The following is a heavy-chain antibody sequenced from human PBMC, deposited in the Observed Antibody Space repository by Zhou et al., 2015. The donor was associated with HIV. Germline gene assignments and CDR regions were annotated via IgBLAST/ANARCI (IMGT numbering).Heavy chain of an antibody. D-gene: IGHD6-6*01. Sequence: EVQLVESGGGLVQPGRSLRLSCAASGFTFDDYAMHWVRQPTGKGLEWVSGIGVVDDTYYSDSVKGRFTISRENAKNSLYLQMNSLRAGDTAVYYCARLGAGQSSSPERGMDVWGQGTTVTVSS. CDR2: IGVVDDT. J-gene: IGHJ6*02. CDR3: ARLGAGQSSSPERGMDV. V-gene: IGHV3-13*01. CDR1: GFTFDDYA.